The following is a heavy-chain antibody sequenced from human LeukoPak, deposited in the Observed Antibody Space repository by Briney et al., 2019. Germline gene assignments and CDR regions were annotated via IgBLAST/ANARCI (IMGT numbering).Heavy chain of an antibody. J-gene: IGHJ4*02. CDR1: GYTFTSYG. Sequence: ASVKVSCKASGYTFTSYGISWVRQAPGQGLEWMGWISAYNGNTNYAQKLQGRVTMTTDTSTSAAYMELRSLRSDDTAVYYCARSMSLYGSGSYYTFDYWGQGTLVTVSS. D-gene: IGHD3-10*01. CDR3: ARSMSLYGSGSYYTFDY. V-gene: IGHV1-18*01. CDR2: ISAYNGNT.